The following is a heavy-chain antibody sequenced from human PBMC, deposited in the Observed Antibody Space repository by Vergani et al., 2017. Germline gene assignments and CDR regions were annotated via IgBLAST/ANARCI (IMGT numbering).Heavy chain of an antibody. CDR2: ISGGST. CDR3: KKIYPRILWWCLHTPRWFDP. CDR1: GFTVSSNE. Sequence: EVQLVESRGVLVQPGGSLRLSCAASGFTVSSNEMSWVRQAPGRGLEWVSSISGGSTYYADSRKGRFTISRDNSKKTLYLQMNSLRAEDTAVYYCKKIYPRILWWCLHTPRWFDPWGQGTLVTVSS. J-gene: IGHJ5*02. V-gene: IGHV3-38-3*01. D-gene: IGHD2-21*01.